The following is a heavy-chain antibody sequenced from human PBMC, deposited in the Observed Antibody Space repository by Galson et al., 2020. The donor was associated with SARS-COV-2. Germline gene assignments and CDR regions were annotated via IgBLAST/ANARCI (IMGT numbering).Heavy chain of an antibody. V-gene: IGHV4-31*03. CDR2: IYYSGST. J-gene: IGHJ5*02. CDR3: ARAKRITIFGVVNWFDP. D-gene: IGHD3-3*01. CDR1: GGSISSGGYY. Sequence: ETSETLSLTCTVSGGSISSGGYYWSWIRQHPGKGLEWIGYIYYSGSTYYNPSLKSRLTISVDTSKNQFSLKLSSVTAADTAVYYCARAKRITIFGVVNWFDPWGQGTLVTVSS.